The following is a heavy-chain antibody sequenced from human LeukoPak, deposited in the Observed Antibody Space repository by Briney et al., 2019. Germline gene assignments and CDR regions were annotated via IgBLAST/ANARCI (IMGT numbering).Heavy chain of an antibody. J-gene: IGHJ4*02. Sequence: QTGGSLRLSCAASGFTFSSYSMNWVRQAPGKGLEWVSYISSSSSTIYYADSVKGRFTISRDNAKNSLYLQMNSLRAEDTAVYYCATHDYGDYSYWGQGTLVTVSS. D-gene: IGHD4-17*01. CDR1: GFTFSSYS. V-gene: IGHV3-48*01. CDR2: ISSSSSTI. CDR3: ATHDYGDYSY.